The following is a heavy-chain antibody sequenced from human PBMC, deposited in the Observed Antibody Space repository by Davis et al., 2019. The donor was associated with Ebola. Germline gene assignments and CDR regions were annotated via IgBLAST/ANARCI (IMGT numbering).Heavy chain of an antibody. D-gene: IGHD4-17*01. J-gene: IGHJ3*01. V-gene: IGHV4-59*01. Sequence: SETLSLTCTVPGGSISSYYWSWIRQPPGKGLEWIGYIYYSGSTNYNPSLKSRVTISVDTSKNQFSLKLRSVTAADTAVYYCARDTLSTVTHDAFDLWGQGTMVTV. CDR1: GGSISSYY. CDR3: ARDTLSTVTHDAFDL. CDR2: IYYSGST.